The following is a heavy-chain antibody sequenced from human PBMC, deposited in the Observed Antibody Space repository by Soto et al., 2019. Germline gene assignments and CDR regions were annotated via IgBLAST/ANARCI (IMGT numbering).Heavy chain of an antibody. V-gene: IGHV1-3*01. CDR2: INAGNGNT. J-gene: IGHJ4*02. D-gene: IGHD6-13*01. CDR3: ARDGGAAAGSFDY. CDR1: GYTFTNYA. Sequence: ASVKVSCKASGYTFTNYAIHWVRQAPGQRLEWMGWINAGNGNTKYSQKFQGRVTITRDTSASTAYVEVSSLRSEDTAVYYCARDGGAAAGSFDYWGQGTLVTVSS.